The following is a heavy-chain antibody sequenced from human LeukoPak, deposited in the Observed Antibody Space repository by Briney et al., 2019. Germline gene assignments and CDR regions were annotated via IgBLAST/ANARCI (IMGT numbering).Heavy chain of an antibody. D-gene: IGHD3-3*01. CDR1: GGSINGYY. V-gene: IGHV4-4*07. J-gene: IGHJ4*02. Sequence: SETLSLTCTVSGGSINGYYWSWIRQPAGRGLEWIGRIYDSGTSNYSPSLKSRVTMSVDTSKNQFSLKLTSVTAADTAVYYCARIYDFWSVSIYYFDYWGQGTLVTVSS. CDR2: IYDSGTS. CDR3: ARIYDFWSVSIYYFDY.